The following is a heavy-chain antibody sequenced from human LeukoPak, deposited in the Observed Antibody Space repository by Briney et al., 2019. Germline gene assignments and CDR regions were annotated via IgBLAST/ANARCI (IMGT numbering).Heavy chain of an antibody. D-gene: IGHD4-11*01. CDR1: GLTFSRYG. CDR3: AKDPPSPDPYSNYLFDY. Sequence: PGGSLRLSCAASGLTFSRYGMHWVRQAPGNGLEWVAYIRYDGSYKHYADSVKGRFTISRDNSKNTLYLQMNSLRGEDTAVYYCAKDPPSPDPYSNYLFDYWGQGTLVTVSS. V-gene: IGHV3-30*02. CDR2: IRYDGSYK. J-gene: IGHJ4*02.